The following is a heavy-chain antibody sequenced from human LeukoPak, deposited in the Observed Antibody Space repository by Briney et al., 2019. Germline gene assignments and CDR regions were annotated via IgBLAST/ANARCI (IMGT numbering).Heavy chain of an antibody. CDR1: GFTFSSYS. CDR2: ISSSSSYI. J-gene: IGHJ4*02. Sequence: GGSLRLSCAASGFTFSSYSMNWVRQAPGKGLEWVSSISSSSSYIYYADSVKGRFTISRHNAKNSLYLQMNSLRAEDTAVYYCARDRAARGFDYWGQGTLVTVSS. D-gene: IGHD6-6*01. V-gene: IGHV3-21*01. CDR3: ARDRAARGFDY.